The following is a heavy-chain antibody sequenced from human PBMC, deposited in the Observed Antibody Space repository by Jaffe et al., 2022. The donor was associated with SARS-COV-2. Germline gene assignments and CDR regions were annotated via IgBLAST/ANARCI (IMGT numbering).Heavy chain of an antibody. CDR1: GYTLTELS. J-gene: IGHJ6*02. V-gene: IGHV1-24*01. Sequence: QVQLVQSGAEVKKPGASVKVSCKVSGYTLTELSMHWVRQAPGKGLEWMGGFDPEDGETIYAQKFQGRVTMTEDTSTDTAYMELSSLRSEDTAVYYCATDQRAGGNSGRDVSYYYYGMDVWGQGTTVTVSS. CDR3: ATDQRAGGNSGRDVSYYYYGMDV. CDR2: FDPEDGET. D-gene: IGHD2-21*02.